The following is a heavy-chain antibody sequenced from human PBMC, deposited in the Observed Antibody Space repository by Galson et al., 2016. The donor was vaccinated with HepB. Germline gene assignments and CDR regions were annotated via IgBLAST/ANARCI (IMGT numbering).Heavy chain of an antibody. CDR2: IYYSGGT. CDR1: GDSIISTSYY. D-gene: IGHD1-26*01. V-gene: IGHV4-39*07. J-gene: IGHJ3*02. CDR3: ARWSPGGALVGATDAFDI. Sequence: SETLSLTCSVSGDSIISTSYYWGWIRQPPGKGLEWIGTIYYSGGTYYNPSLKSRVAISVDTSKNQFSLKVSFVTAADTAVYYCARWSPGGALVGATDAFDIWGQGTMVTVSS.